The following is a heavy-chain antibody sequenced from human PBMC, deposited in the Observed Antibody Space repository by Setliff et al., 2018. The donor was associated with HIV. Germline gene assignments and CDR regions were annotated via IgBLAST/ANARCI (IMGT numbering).Heavy chain of an antibody. D-gene: IGHD3-22*01. CDR3: AKGSGYYSTDAFDI. CDR2: INSAGSSS. J-gene: IGHJ3*02. Sequence: GSLRLSCAASGFTFSSYWMHWVRQAPGKGLVWVSRINSAGSSSTYADSVKGRFTISRDNAKNTLYLQMNSLRAEDTAVYYCAKGSGYYSTDAFDIWGQGTMVTVSS. CDR1: GFTFSSYW. V-gene: IGHV3-74*01.